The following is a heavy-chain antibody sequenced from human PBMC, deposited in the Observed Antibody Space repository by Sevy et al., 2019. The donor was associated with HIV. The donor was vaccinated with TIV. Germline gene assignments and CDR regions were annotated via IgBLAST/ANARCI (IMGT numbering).Heavy chain of an antibody. J-gene: IGHJ4*02. Sequence: ASVKVSCKASGYTFGDYYLHWVRQAPGHGLEWMGWINPNSGDTHYAQKFQGRVTMTRDTSCSTAYMDLSRLRSDDTAVYYCARDTTTVEKGPIDYWGQGTQVTVSS. CDR1: GYTFGDYY. D-gene: IGHD1-1*01. V-gene: IGHV1-2*02. CDR3: ARDTTTVEKGPIDY. CDR2: INPNSGDT.